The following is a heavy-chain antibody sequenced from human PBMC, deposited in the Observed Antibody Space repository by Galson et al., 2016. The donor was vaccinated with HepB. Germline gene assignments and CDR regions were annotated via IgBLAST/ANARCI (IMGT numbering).Heavy chain of an antibody. V-gene: IGHV4-4*02. CDR3: TRDLADGYALDV. CDR2: IYHTGST. D-gene: IGHD5-24*01. CDR1: GGPISSSHW. J-gene: IGHJ6*02. Sequence: ETLSLTCDVSGGPISSSHWWGWVRQSPGKGLEWIGEIYHTGSTNYNPSLTSRLTLSVDKSKNHFSLNLSSVTAADTAVYYCTRDLADGYALDVWGQGTTVTVSS.